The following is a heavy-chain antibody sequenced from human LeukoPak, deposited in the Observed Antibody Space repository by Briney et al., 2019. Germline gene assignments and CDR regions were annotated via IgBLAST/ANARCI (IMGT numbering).Heavy chain of an antibody. D-gene: IGHD2-15*01. Sequence: PGGSLRLSCAASGFTFSSYVMSWVRQAPGKGLEWVSAISGSGGSTYYADSVKGRFTISRDNSKNTLYLQMNSLRAEDTAVYYCAKESLDEIAATRWFDPWGQGTLVTVSS. CDR2: ISGSGGST. CDR3: AKESLDEIAATRWFDP. V-gene: IGHV3-23*01. J-gene: IGHJ5*02. CDR1: GFTFSSYV.